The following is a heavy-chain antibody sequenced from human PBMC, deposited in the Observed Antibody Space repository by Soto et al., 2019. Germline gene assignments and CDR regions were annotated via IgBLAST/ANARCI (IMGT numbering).Heavy chain of an antibody. CDR1: GFSLSTSGLG. D-gene: IGHD1-1*01. Sequence: QITLKESGPTLVKPTQTLTLTCTFSGFSLSTSGLGVGWIRQPPGKALEWLGIIYWYDDKPYSPSLRSRFSFNKDTSKNQVFLTMTTMHPLDTATYYCAKAYKNNWIHDGFDIWGQGTMVNVSS. CDR2: IYWYDDK. J-gene: IGHJ3*02. CDR3: AKAYKNNWIHDGFDI. V-gene: IGHV2-5*01.